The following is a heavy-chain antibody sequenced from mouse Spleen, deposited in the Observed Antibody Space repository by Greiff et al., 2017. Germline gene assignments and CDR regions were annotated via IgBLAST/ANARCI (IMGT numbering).Heavy chain of an antibody. CDR3: AREARALFAY. D-gene: IGHD3-1*01. V-gene: IGHV5-17*01. J-gene: IGHJ3*01. CDR2: ISSGSSTI. CDR1: GFTFSDYG. Sequence: EVQLVESGGGLVKPGGSLKLSCAASGFTFSDYGMHWVRQAPEKGLEWVAYISSGSSTIYYADTVKGRFTISRDNAKNTLFLQMTSLRSEDTAMYYCAREARALFAYWGQGTLVTVSA.